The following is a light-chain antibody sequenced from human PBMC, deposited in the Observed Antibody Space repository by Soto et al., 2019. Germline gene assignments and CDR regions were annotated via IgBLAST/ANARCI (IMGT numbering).Light chain of an antibody. V-gene: IGKV3-15*01. CDR2: GAS. J-gene: IGKJ1*01. CDR3: QHYNTWLWT. Sequence: EVVMTQSPATLSVSPGERVTLSCRASQSINAHLAWYQQKPGQAPRLLIHGASTRATGIPARFSGSGFGTEFILTISSLPSEDFAVYYCQHYNTWLWTFGQGTKVEIQ. CDR1: QSINAH.